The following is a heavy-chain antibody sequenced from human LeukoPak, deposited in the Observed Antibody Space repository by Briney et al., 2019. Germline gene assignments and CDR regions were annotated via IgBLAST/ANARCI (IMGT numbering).Heavy chain of an antibody. J-gene: IGHJ4*02. Sequence: GESLKISCKGSGYSFTHYWIGWVRQMPGKDLEWMGIIYPGDSDTRYSPSFQGQVTISADKSISTAYLQWSSLKASDTAMYYCARMSGPYYGSYYFDYWGQGTLVTVSS. CDR1: GYSFTHYW. D-gene: IGHD1-26*01. CDR2: IYPGDSDT. V-gene: IGHV5-51*01. CDR3: ARMSGPYYGSYYFDY.